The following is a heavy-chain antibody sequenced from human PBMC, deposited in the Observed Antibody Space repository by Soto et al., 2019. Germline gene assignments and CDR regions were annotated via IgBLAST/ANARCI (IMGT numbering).Heavy chain of an antibody. CDR2: IYHSGTT. V-gene: IGHV4-38-2*02. CDR3: ARDSSGYYWFDP. CDR1: GFSISSGYF. Sequence: PSETLSLTCAVSGFSISSGYFWGWIRQPPGKGPEWFGSIYHSGTTYYNPSVKGRVTISVDTSKNQFSLKMSSVTAADTAVYYCARDSSGYYWFDPWG. D-gene: IGHD3-22*01. J-gene: IGHJ5*02.